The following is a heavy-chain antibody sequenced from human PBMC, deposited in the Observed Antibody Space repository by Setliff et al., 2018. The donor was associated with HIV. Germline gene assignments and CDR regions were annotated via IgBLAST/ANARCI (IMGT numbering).Heavy chain of an antibody. D-gene: IGHD2-21*02. CDR1: GLTFSSYA. J-gene: IGHJ4*02. CDR3: SKGHPDGDPYYFDY. CDR2: ISGSGGST. V-gene: IGHV3-23*01. Sequence: GESLKISCAASGLTFSSYAMSWVRQAPGKGLEWVSAISGSGGSTYYADSVKGRFTISRDNSKNTLYLQMNSLRAEDTALYYCSKGHPDGDPYYFDYWGQGTLVTVSS.